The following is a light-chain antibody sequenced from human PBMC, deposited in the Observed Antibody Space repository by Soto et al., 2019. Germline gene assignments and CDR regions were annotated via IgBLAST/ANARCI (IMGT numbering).Light chain of an antibody. CDR2: DVT. Sequence: QSVLTQPASVSGSPGQSITISCTGTSSDVGGYIYVSWYQQHPGKAPKLMIYDVTSRPPGVSYRFSGSKSGNTASLTISGLQAEDEADYYCSSYKTSSSYVFGTGTKVTV. CDR3: SSYKTSSSYV. V-gene: IGLV2-14*01. J-gene: IGLJ1*01. CDR1: SSDVGGYIY.